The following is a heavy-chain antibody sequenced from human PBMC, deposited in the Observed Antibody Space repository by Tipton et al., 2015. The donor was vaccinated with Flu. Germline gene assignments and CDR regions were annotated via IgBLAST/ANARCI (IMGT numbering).Heavy chain of an antibody. Sequence: SLRLSCAASGFTFSDYYMSWIRQAPGKGLEWVSYISSSGSTIYYADSVKGRFTISRDNAKNSLYLQMNSLRAEDTAVYYCARDLSYSSGWYNYSGQGTLVTVSS. J-gene: IGHJ4*02. CDR2: ISSSGSTI. CDR1: GFTFSDYY. V-gene: IGHV3-11*01. D-gene: IGHD6-19*01. CDR3: ARDLSYSSGWYNY.